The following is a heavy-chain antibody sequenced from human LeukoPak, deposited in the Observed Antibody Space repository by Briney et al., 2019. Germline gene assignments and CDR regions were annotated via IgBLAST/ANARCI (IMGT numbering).Heavy chain of an antibody. CDR1: GDSISSGDYY. V-gene: IGHV4-61*10. Sequence: PSETLSLTCTVSGDSISSGDYYWSWIRQPAGKGLEWIGYIYYSGSTNYNPSLKSRVTISVDTSKNQFSLKLSSVTAADTAVYYCARAFYPGYYSYMAVWGKGTTVTVSS. CDR2: IYYSGST. CDR3: ARAFYPGYYSYMAV. J-gene: IGHJ6*03. D-gene: IGHD3-3*02.